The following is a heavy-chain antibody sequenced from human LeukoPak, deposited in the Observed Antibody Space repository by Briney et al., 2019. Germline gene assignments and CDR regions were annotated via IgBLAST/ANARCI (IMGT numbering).Heavy chain of an antibody. J-gene: IGHJ6*03. CDR2: IYYSGST. CDR3: ARHKDYYYSYMDV. V-gene: IGHV4-34*01. Sequence: SETLSLTCAVYGGSFSGCYWSWIRQPPGKGLEWIGTIYYSGSTYYNPSLTSRVTISVDTSKNQFSLKLSSVTAADTAVYYCARHKDYYYSYMDVWGKGTTVTISS. CDR1: GGSFSGCY.